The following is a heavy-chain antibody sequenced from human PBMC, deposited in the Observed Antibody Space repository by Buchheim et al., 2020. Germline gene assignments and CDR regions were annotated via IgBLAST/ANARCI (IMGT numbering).Heavy chain of an antibody. D-gene: IGHD3-10*01. V-gene: IGHV4-4*07. CDR3: ARASWTWFGELLSHDYYYGMDV. CDR2: IYTSGST. Sequence: QVQLQESGPGLVKPSETLSLTCTVSGGSISSYYWSWIRQPAGKGLEWIGRIYTSGSTNYNPSLKSRVTMSVDTSQNQFSLKLSSVTAADTAVYYCARASWTWFGELLSHDYYYGMDVWGQGTT. J-gene: IGHJ6*02. CDR1: GGSISSYY.